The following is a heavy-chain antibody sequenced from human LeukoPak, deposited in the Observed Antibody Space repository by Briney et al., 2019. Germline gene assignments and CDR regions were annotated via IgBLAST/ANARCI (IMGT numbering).Heavy chain of an antibody. Sequence: GGSLRLSRAASGFTFSSYEMNWVRQAPGKGLEWVSYISSSGSTIYYADSVKGRFTISRDNAKNSLYLQMNSLRAEDTAVYYCATIRRYYYDSSGYLDYWGQGTLVTVSS. J-gene: IGHJ4*02. V-gene: IGHV3-48*03. D-gene: IGHD3-22*01. CDR2: ISSSGSTI. CDR3: ATIRRYYYDSSGYLDY. CDR1: GFTFSSYE.